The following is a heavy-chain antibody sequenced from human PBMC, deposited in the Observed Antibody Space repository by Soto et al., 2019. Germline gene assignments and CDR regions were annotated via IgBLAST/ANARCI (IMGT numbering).Heavy chain of an antibody. CDR3: AGFYVAAGAAPLEY. CDR1: GVIFSNYG. Sequence: VGSLRLSCAASGVIFSNYGMNWVRQAPGKGLEWVGIIWHDGSNKYYADSVEGRFTISRDNSKNTVYLQMNSLRGEDTGIYYCAGFYVAAGAAPLEYWGQGTLVTVSS. CDR2: IWHDGSNK. D-gene: IGHD1-26*01. V-gene: IGHV3-33*01. J-gene: IGHJ4*02.